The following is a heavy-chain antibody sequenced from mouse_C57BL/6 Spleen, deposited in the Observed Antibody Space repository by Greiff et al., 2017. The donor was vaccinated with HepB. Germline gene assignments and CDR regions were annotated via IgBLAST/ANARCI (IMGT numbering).Heavy chain of an antibody. CDR2: IDPNSGGT. V-gene: IGHV1-72*01. CDR3: EREGVNYYGSSYYAMDY. J-gene: IGHJ4*01. CDR1: GYTFTSYW. Sequence: QVQLQQPGAELVKPGASVKLSCKASGYTFTSYWMHWVKQRPGRGLEWIGRIDPNSGGTKYNEKFKSKATLTVDKPSSPAYMQISSLTSEDSAVYDCEREGVNYYGSSYYAMDYWGQGTSVTVSS. D-gene: IGHD1-1*01.